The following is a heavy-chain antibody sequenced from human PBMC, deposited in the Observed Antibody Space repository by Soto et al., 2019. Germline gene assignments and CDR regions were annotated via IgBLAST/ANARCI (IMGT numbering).Heavy chain of an antibody. CDR1: GFTFSSYA. J-gene: IGHJ4*02. D-gene: IGHD3-9*01. CDR2: ISGSGGST. CDR3: ATKVYYDILTGYPRPDY. V-gene: IGHV3-23*01. Sequence: PGGSLRLSCAASGFTFSSYAMSWVRQAPGKGLEWVSAISGSGGSTYYADSVKGRFTISRDNSKNTLYLQMNSLRAEDTAVYYCATKVYYDILTGYPRPDYWGQGTLVTVSS.